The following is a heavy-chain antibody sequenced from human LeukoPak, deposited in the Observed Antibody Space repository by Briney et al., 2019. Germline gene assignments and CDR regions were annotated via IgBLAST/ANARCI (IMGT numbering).Heavy chain of an antibody. V-gene: IGHV3-53*01. Sequence: GGSLRLSCAASGFTVSSNYMSCVRQAPGKEVGGVSVIYSCGSTYYADSVKGRFTISRDNSKNTLYLQMNSLRAEDTAVYYCARDGGLIGSYYGHGAFDIWGQGTMVTVSS. CDR3: ARDGGLIGSYYGHGAFDI. CDR1: GFTVSSNY. J-gene: IGHJ3*02. CDR2: IYSCGST. D-gene: IGHD1-26*01.